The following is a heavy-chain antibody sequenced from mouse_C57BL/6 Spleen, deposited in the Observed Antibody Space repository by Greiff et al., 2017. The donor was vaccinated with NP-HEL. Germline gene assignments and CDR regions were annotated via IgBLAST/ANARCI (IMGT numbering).Heavy chain of an antibody. D-gene: IGHD1-1*01. Sequence: QVQLQQPGAELVMPGASVKLSCKASGYTFTSYWMHWVKQRPGQGLEWIGVIDPSDSYTNYNQKFKGKSTLTVDKSSSTAYMQLSSLTSEDSAVYYCERRGYYGSSLYYFDYWGQGTTLTVSS. V-gene: IGHV1-69*01. CDR2: IDPSDSYT. CDR1: GYTFTSYW. J-gene: IGHJ2*01. CDR3: ERRGYYGSSLYYFDY.